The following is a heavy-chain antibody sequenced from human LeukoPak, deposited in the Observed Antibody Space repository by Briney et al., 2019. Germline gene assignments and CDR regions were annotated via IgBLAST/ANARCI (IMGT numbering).Heavy chain of an antibody. V-gene: IGHV3-23*01. CDR1: GFTFTTYG. Sequence: GGSLRLSCAASGFTFTTYGMNWVRQAPGKGLEWVSSISNTGTGTYYADSVKGRFTISRDNSKNMLYLQMSSLGAEDTAVYYCVKDVVSGGDWGQGTLVTVSS. J-gene: IGHJ4*02. CDR2: ISNTGTGT. D-gene: IGHD2-15*01. CDR3: VKDVVSGGD.